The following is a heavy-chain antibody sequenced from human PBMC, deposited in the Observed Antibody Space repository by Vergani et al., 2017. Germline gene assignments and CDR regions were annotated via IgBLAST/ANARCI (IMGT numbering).Heavy chain of an antibody. Sequence: DVHLAESGGGFFQPGGSLRLSCSASGFSFNSYWMHWVRQVPGKGLLWVSRIKSDGSITAYADSVKGRFTISRDNAQNTLYLQMNSLRAEDTAVYYCAKWSGSSSSAYYYYYYMDVWGKGTTVTVSS. J-gene: IGHJ6*03. V-gene: IGHV3-74*03. CDR1: GFSFNSYW. D-gene: IGHD6-6*01. CDR3: AKWSGSSSSAYYYYYYMDV. CDR2: IKSDGSIT.